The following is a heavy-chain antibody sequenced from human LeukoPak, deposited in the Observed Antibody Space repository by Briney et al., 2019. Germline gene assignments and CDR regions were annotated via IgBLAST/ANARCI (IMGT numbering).Heavy chain of an antibody. CDR1: GGSINGYS. J-gene: IGHJ4*02. D-gene: IGHD3-10*01. V-gene: IGHV4-59*08. CDR2: ISYTGTT. CDR3: ARLGGNWNSPGRDY. Sequence: PSETLSLTCSVSGGSINGYSWTWIRQPPGMRLEWVGHISYTGTTNYNPSPTTRVAISVDTSKNQFSLKLTSVTAADTGMYFCARLGGNWNSPGRDYWGQGTLVTVSS.